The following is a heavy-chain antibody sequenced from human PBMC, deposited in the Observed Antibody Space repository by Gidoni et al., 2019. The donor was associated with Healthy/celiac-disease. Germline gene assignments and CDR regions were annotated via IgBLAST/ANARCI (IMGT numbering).Heavy chain of an antibody. J-gene: IGHJ4*02. CDR1: GFTFSSYG. D-gene: IGHD5-18*01. Sequence: QVQLVESGGGVVQPGRSLRLSCAASGFTFSSYGMHWVRQAPGKGLEWVAVISYDGSNKYYADSGKCRFTISRDNSKNTLYLQMNSLRAEDTAVYYCAKSEGPYGYLPQIDYWGQGTLVTVSS. V-gene: IGHV3-30*18. CDR3: AKSEGPYGYLPQIDY. CDR2: ISYDGSNK.